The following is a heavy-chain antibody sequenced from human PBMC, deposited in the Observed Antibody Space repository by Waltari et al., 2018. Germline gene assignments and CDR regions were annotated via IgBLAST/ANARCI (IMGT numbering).Heavy chain of an antibody. D-gene: IGHD2-8*01. Sequence: EVQLLESGGGLAQPGGSLRLSCGPPGFTFSRHAMPWVRQAPGKGLEWVSAISGSGGGTFYADSVKGRFTISRDNSKNTLYLQMNSLRAEDTAVYYCAKDNLMYAPSAALDIWGQGTMVTVSS. J-gene: IGHJ3*02. V-gene: IGHV3-23*01. CDR2: ISGSGGGT. CDR1: GFTFSRHA. CDR3: AKDNLMYAPSAALDI.